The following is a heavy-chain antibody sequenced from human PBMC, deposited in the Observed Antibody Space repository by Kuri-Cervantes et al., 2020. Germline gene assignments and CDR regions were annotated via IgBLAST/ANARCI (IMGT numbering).Heavy chain of an antibody. D-gene: IGHD3-16*01. J-gene: IGHJ4*02. CDR1: GLTLSNYG. Sequence: GESLKISCAASGLTLSNYGMHRVRQAPGKGLEWVATISYDGSKTYYGNSVKGRFTISRDNSKNTQYLQMNRLRSEDTAVYYCAKDLLYGKVLGRIDHWGQGALVTVSS. CDR3: AKDLLYGKVLGRIDH. V-gene: IGHV3-30*18. CDR2: ISYDGSKT.